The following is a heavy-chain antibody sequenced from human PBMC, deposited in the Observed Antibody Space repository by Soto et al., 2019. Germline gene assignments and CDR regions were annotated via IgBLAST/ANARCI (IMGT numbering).Heavy chain of an antibody. Sequence: PGESLKISCKGSGYTFTSYWITWVRQMPGKGLEWMGKIDPSDSYTNYAAPVKGRFTISRDDSKNTLYLQMNRLKTEDTAVYYCTTTYYDFWSGYPGFDPWGQGTLVTVSS. V-gene: IGHV5-10-1*01. CDR3: TTTYYDFWSGYPGFDP. J-gene: IGHJ5*02. D-gene: IGHD3-3*01. CDR2: IDPSDSYT. CDR1: GYTFTSYW.